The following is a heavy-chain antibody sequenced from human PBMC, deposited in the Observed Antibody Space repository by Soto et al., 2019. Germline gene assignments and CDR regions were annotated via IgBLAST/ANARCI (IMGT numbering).Heavy chain of an antibody. Sequence: XSVKVSCNAAGYPFTTYYMHWVRQAPGQGLEWMGIISPDGGRTSYAQKFQGRVTMTRDTSTSTVYMELSSLRSEDTAVYYCATRDPGHYWGQGTLVTVSS. CDR3: ATRDPGHY. CDR1: GYPFTTYY. CDR2: ISPDGGRT. V-gene: IGHV1-46*01. J-gene: IGHJ4*02.